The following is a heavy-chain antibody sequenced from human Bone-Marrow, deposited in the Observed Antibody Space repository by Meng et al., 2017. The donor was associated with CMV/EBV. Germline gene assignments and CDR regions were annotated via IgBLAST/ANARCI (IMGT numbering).Heavy chain of an antibody. CDR2: IYYDGTNK. CDR1: GSSFITHD. J-gene: IGHJ4*02. D-gene: IGHD3-22*01. Sequence: GGSLRLSCAGSGSSFITHDMTWVRQAPGKGLEWLSFIYYDGTNKFYADSVKGRFTISRDNSKKTLRLQMNSRRTEDTAMYYCAKDISLYDTGPIDYWGQGTLVTVSS. V-gene: IGHV3-30*02. CDR3: AKDISLYDTGPIDY.